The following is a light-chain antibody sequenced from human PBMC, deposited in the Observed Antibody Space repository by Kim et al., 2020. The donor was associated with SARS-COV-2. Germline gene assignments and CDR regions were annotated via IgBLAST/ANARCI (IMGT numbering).Light chain of an antibody. V-gene: IGLV3-21*04. CDR1: NVGNKS. J-gene: IGLJ2*01. CDR3: QVWDSSSDHQV. Sequence: APGETPMMTGGGNNVGNKSVPWQQQKQGQPPVLVIYYDGDRPSGTPERFSGSNAGNTATLTSSRVEAGDEADYYCQVWDSSSDHQVFGGGTQLTVL. CDR2: YDG.